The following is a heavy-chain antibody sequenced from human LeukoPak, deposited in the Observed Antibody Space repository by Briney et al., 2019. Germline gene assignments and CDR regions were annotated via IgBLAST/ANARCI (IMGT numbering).Heavy chain of an antibody. V-gene: IGHV4-38-2*02. CDR1: GYSISSGYY. CDR3: ARGFGVVTIFGVVIPYFDY. D-gene: IGHD3-3*01. J-gene: IGHJ4*02. Sequence: PSETLSLTCTVSGYSISSGYYWGWIRQPPGKGLEWIGGIYHSGSTYYNPSLKSRVTISVDTSKNQFSLKLSSVTAADTAVYYCARGFGVVTIFGVVIPYFDYWGQGTLVTVSS. CDR2: IYHSGST.